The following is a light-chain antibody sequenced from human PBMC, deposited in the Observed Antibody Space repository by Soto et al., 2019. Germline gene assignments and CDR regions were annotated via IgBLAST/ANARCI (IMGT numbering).Light chain of an antibody. CDR3: AARDDRLNGRV. J-gene: IGLJ2*01. Sequence: QLVLIQPPSVSGAPGQTVTISCSGSSSNIGDNAVTWYQQVPGKAPRLLIYYDDLLPSGVSDRFSGSKSGTSASLAISGLQPEDEADYYCAARDDRLNGRVFGGGTKVTAL. CDR1: SSNIGDNA. V-gene: IGLV1-36*01. CDR2: YDD.